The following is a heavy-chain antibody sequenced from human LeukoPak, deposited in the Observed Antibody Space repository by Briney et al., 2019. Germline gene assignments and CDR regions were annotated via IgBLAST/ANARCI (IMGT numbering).Heavy chain of an antibody. Sequence: GSLRLSCAASGFSLSSYGMTWVRQAPGKGLEWVSTLSDRGGGTFYADSVKGRFTISRDNSRNTLYLQMHSLRVEDTAVYYCAKDRPYISSWYGCSTPWGQGTLVTVSS. D-gene: IGHD2-2*01. V-gene: IGHV3-23*01. CDR1: GFSLSSYG. J-gene: IGHJ5*02. CDR2: LSDRGGGT. CDR3: AKDRPYISSWYGCSTP.